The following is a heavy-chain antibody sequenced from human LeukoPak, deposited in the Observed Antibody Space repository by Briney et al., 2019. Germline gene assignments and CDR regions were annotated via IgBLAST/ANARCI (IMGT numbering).Heavy chain of an antibody. J-gene: IGHJ4*02. CDR2: MNPNSGNT. CDR3: ARDWFGDYQTYN. CDR1: GYTFTSYD. Sequence: ASVKVSCKASGYTFTSYDINWVRQATGQGLEWMGWMNPNSGNTGYAQKFQGRVTMTRNTSISTAYMELSSLRSDDTAVYYCARDWFGDYQTYNWGQGTLVTVSS. D-gene: IGHD4-17*01. V-gene: IGHV1-8*01.